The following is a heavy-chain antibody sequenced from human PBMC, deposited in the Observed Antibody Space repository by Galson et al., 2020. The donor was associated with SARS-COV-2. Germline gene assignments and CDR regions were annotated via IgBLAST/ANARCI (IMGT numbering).Heavy chain of an antibody. V-gene: IGHV1-3*01. Sequence: ASVKVSCEASGYTFTSYAIHWVRRDPGQRLEWMGWINADNGNTEYSQKFQGRVTITRDTSASTAYMELSSLRPEDTAVYYCARDPYYLYYFDYWGQGTLVTVSS. J-gene: IGHJ4*02. CDR1: GYTFTSYA. D-gene: IGHD3-22*01. CDR3: ARDPYYLYYFDY. CDR2: INADNGNT.